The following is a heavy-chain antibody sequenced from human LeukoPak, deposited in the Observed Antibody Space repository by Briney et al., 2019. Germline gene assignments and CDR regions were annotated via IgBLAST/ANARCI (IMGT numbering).Heavy chain of an antibody. J-gene: IGHJ4*02. CDR3: TRRVGGTPDY. CDR2: IGIHSTST. Sequence: QPGGSLRLSCAASGFTFSSYVMTWVRQAPGAGLEWVSAIGIHSTSTDYPDSVKGRFTISRDDSKNTVFLQMTSLRVEDTALYYCTRRVGGTPDYWGLGTLVTVSS. CDR1: GFTFSSYV. V-gene: IGHV3-23*01. D-gene: IGHD1-26*01.